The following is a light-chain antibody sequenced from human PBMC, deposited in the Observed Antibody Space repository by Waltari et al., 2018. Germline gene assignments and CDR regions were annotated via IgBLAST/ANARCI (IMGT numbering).Light chain of an antibody. J-gene: IGKJ2*01. CDR2: GAS. CDR3: QQYGSSTGT. V-gene: IGKV3-20*01. CDR1: QSVRSNY. Sequence: EIVLTQSPGTLSLSPGERVTLPCRASQSVRSNYLAWYRQTHGQPPKLLIYGASNRAAGIPDRFSGSGSGTDFTLTITRLEREDFAVYYCQQYGSSTGTFGQGTILEI.